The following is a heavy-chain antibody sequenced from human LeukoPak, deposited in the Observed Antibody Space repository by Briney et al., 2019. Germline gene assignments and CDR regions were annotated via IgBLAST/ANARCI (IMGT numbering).Heavy chain of an antibody. CDR3: AKQRRFREYFFDY. CDR2: IWSDGNTK. CDR1: GFTFRSYG. J-gene: IGHJ4*02. D-gene: IGHD2/OR15-2a*01. Sequence: GRSLRLSCEASGFTFRSYGMHWVRQAPGEGLEWVAVIWSDGNTKYYADSVEGRFNISRDNSKNTLFLQIDSLRVEDTAVYFCAKQRRFREYFFDYWGQGTLVTVSS. V-gene: IGHV3-33*06.